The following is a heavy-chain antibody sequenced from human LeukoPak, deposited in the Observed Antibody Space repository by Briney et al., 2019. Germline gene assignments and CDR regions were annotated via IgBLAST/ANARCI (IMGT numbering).Heavy chain of an antibody. D-gene: IGHD6-13*01. J-gene: IGHJ4*02. CDR3: ARDRSATGKFDY. Sequence: ASVKVSCKASGYTSTTYGISWVRQAPGQGLEWMGWISGYSGNTHSAQNFLGRVTITTDTITGTAYMELRSLRSDDTAVYYCARDRSATGKFDYWGQGTLVAVSS. CDR2: ISGYSGNT. CDR1: GYTSTTYG. V-gene: IGHV1-18*01.